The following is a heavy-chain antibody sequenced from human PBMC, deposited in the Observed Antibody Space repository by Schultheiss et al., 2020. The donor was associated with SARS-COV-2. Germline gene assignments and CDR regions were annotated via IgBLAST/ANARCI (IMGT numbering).Heavy chain of an antibody. Sequence: GGSLRLSCAASGFTFSSYGMHWVRQAPGKGLEWVAVISYDGSNKYYADSVKGRFTISRDNSENTLYLQMNSLRAEDTAVYFCALHSGGYTYGLSAMDVWGQGTTVTVSS. V-gene: IGHV3-30*03. D-gene: IGHD5-18*01. J-gene: IGHJ6*02. CDR1: GFTFSSYG. CDR3: ALHSGGYTYGLSAMDV. CDR2: ISYDGSNK.